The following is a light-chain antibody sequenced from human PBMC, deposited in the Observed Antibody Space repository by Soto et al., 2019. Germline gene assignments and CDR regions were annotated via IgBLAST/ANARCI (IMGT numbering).Light chain of an antibody. CDR2: KDS. Sequence: SYELTQAPSVSVSPGQTARITCSGDALPKQYAYWYQQKPGQAPVLVINKDSERPSGIPERFSGSSSGTTVTLTISGVQAEDEADYYCQSADSSGTYVVFGGGTKVTVL. V-gene: IGLV3-25*03. CDR3: QSADSSGTYVV. J-gene: IGLJ2*01. CDR1: ALPKQY.